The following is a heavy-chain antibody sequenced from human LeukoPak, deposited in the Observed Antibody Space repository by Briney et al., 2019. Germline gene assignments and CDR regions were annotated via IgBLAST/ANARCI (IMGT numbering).Heavy chain of an antibody. J-gene: IGHJ4*02. V-gene: IGHV3-23*01. D-gene: IGHD6-6*01. CDR3: ARQQLVGHFDY. Sequence: QTGGSLRLSCAASGFTFTSYAMSWVRQAPGKGLEWVSTISGSGAGTYYADSVKGRFTISRENSKNTLYLQMNSLRAEDTAVYYCARQQLVGHFDYWGQGTLVTVSS. CDR1: GFTFTSYA. CDR2: ISGSGAGT.